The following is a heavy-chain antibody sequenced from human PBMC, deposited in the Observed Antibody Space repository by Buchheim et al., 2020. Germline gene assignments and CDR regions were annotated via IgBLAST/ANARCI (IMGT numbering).Heavy chain of an antibody. J-gene: IGHJ4*02. CDR2: MNPNSGNT. D-gene: IGHD3-22*01. Sequence: QVQLVQSGAEVKKPGSSVKVSCKASGGTFSSYTISWVRQAPGQGLEWMGRMNPNSGNTGYAQKFQGRVTMTRNTSISTAYMELSSLRSEDTAVYYCATNYYDSSGYYPYFDYWGQGTL. CDR3: ATNYYDSSGYYPYFDY. CDR1: GGTFSSYT. V-gene: IGHV1-8*02.